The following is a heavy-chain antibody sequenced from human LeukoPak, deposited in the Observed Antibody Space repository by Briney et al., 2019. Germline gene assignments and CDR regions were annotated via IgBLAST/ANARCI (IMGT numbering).Heavy chain of an antibody. J-gene: IGHJ3*02. CDR3: ERRYDSSGYHRPGAFDI. D-gene: IGHD3-22*01. Sequence: SQTLSLTCTVSGSSISSGGYYWSWIRQHPGKGLEWIGYIYYSGSTYYNPPLKSRVTISVDTSKNQFSLKLSSVTAADTAVYYCERRYDSSGYHRPGAFDIWGQGTMVTVSS. V-gene: IGHV4-31*03. CDR1: GSSISSGGYY. CDR2: IYYSGST.